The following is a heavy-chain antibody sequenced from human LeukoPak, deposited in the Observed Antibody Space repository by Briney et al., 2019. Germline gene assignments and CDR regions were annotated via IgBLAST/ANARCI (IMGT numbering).Heavy chain of an antibody. CDR1: GFTVSNNY. Sequence: PGGSLRLSCAASGFTVSNNYMSWVRQAPGKWLEWVSVIYTGVSTYCADSVKGRFAISRDNSKNTLYLQMNSLRAEDTGVYYCARVRPHPIIDVWGKGTTVTVSS. CDR3: ARVRPHPIIDV. J-gene: IGHJ6*03. D-gene: IGHD6-6*01. V-gene: IGHV3-53*01. CDR2: IYTGVST.